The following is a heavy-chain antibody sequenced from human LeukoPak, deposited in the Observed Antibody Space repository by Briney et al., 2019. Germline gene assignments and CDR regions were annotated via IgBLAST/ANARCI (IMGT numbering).Heavy chain of an antibody. Sequence: PGGSLRLSCTGSGFAFSSYAMSWVRQAPGKGLEWVSAISGSGGITYYADSVKGRFTISRDNSKKTLYLQMSSLRDEDTAVYYCAKARSSSSSRGHMDGWGKGTMVTVSS. J-gene: IGHJ6*03. CDR2: ISGSGGIT. CDR1: GFAFSSYA. D-gene: IGHD2-2*01. V-gene: IGHV3-23*01. CDR3: AKARSSSSSRGHMDG.